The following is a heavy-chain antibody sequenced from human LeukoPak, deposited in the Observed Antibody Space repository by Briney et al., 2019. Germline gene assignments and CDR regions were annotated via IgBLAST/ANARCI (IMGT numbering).Heavy chain of an antibody. D-gene: IGHD1-14*01. J-gene: IGHJ4*02. CDR1: GGSISSYY. CDR3: ARHGIYYYFDY. CDR2: IYYSGST. V-gene: IGHV4-59*08. Sequence: TASETLSLTCTVSGGSISSYYRSWIRQPPGKGLEWIGYIYYSGSTNYNPSLKSRVTISVDTSKNQFSLKLSSVTAADTAVYYCARHGIYYYFDYWGQGTLVTVSS.